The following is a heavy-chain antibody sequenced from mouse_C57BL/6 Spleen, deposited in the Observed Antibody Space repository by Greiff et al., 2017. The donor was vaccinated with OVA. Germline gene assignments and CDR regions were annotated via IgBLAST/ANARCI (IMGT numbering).Heavy chain of an antibody. CDR2: INYDGSST. J-gene: IGHJ1*03. CDR3: ARDQDYYYGSSHWYFDV. Sequence: EVKLVESEGGLVQPGSSMKLSCTASGFTFSDYYMAWVRQVPEKGLEWVANINYDGSSTYYLDSLKSRFIISRDNAKNILYLQMSSLKSEDTATYYCARDQDYYYGSSHWYFDVWGTGTTVTVSS. CDR1: GFTFSDYY. D-gene: IGHD1-1*01. V-gene: IGHV5-16*01.